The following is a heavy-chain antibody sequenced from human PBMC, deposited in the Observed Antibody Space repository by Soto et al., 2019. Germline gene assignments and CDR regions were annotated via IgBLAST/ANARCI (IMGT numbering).Heavy chain of an antibody. CDR3: ARATYSNAWYRFDL. V-gene: IGHV3-7*03. Sequence: LRLSCEASGLTFSGYWMSWVRQAPGKGLGWVADIKHDGSVQYYVDSVKGRFTISRDNAKKLLFLQMNGLRAEDTALYYCARATYSNAWYRFDLWGQGTLVTVSS. D-gene: IGHD4-4*01. J-gene: IGHJ4*02. CDR2: IKHDGSVQ. CDR1: GLTFSGYW.